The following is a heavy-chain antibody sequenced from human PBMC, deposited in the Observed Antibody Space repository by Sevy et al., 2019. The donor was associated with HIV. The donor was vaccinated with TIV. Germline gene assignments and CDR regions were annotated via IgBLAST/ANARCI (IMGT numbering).Heavy chain of an antibody. CDR2: IIPIFGTA. V-gene: IGHV1-69*13. J-gene: IGHJ3*02. CDR3: ASRDEGVGDKGIYQYDAFDI. CDR1: GGTFSSYA. Sequence: ASVKVSCKASGGTFSSYAISWVRQAPGQGLEWMGGIIPIFGTANYAQTLQGRVTITADESTSTAYMELSSLRSEDTAVYYCASRDEGVGDKGIYQYDAFDIWGQGTMVTVSS. D-gene: IGHD5-12*01.